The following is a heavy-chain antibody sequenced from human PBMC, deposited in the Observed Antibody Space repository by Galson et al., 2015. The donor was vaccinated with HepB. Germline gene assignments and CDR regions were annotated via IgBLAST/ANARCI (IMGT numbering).Heavy chain of an antibody. CDR2: IAVGSGNT. J-gene: IGHJ4*02. Sequence: SVKVSCKASGFTFTSSAVQWVRQARGQRLEWIGWIAVGSGNTNYAQKFQERVTITRDMSTSTAYMELSSLRSEDTAVYYCAAAPRGYSYGNIFDYWGQGTLVTVSS. CDR3: AAAPRGYSYGNIFDY. D-gene: IGHD5-18*01. V-gene: IGHV1-58*01. CDR1: GFTFTSSA.